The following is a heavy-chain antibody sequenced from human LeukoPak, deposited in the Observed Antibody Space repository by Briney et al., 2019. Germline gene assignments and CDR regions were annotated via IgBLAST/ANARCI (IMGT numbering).Heavy chain of an antibody. CDR3: ARGVGYCCDGACYGPPRYTCYSGLDV. V-gene: IGHV3-23*01. J-gene: IGHJ6*02. D-gene: IGHD2-21*02. CDR2: ISGSGRTT. Sequence: GGSLRLSCAASGFSFSEYAMSWVRQAPGKGLEWVSIISGSGRTTDYADSVKGRFTISRDNSKNTLYLQMNSLRVEDTAVYYCARGVGYCCDGACYGPPRYTCYSGLDVWGQGTTVTVSS. CDR1: GFSFSEYA.